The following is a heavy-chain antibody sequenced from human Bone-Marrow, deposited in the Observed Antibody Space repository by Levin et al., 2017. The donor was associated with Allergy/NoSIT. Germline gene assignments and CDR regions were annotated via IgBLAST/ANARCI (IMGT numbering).Heavy chain of an antibody. CDR2: IYYSGST. CDR1: GGSTSTYY. Sequence: GSLRLSCTVSGGSTSTYYWSWIRQPPGKGLEWIGYIYYSGSTNYNPSLKSRVTISADTSKNQFSLKLSPVTAADTAVYYCARHRSYNFWSGYYQTNYYYYGMDVWGQGTTVTVSS. V-gene: IGHV4-59*08. D-gene: IGHD3-3*01. J-gene: IGHJ6*02. CDR3: ARHRSYNFWSGYYQTNYYYYGMDV.